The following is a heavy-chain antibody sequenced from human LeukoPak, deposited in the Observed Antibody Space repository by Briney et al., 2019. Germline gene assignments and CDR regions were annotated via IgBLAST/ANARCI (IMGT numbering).Heavy chain of an antibody. V-gene: IGHV3-11*06. Sequence: GGSLRLSCAASGFTFSDYYMSWIRQPPGQGLEWVSYITSSSSYTNYADSVKGRFTISRDNSKNTLYLQMNSLRAEDTAVYYCAKYSSSSNYYYGMDVWGQGTTVTVSS. CDR1: GFTFSDYY. J-gene: IGHJ6*02. CDR3: AKYSSSSNYYYGMDV. CDR2: ITSSSSYT. D-gene: IGHD6-6*01.